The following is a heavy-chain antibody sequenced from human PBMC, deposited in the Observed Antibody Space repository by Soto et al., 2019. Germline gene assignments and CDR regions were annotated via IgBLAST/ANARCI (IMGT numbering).Heavy chain of an antibody. J-gene: IGHJ6*03. V-gene: IGHV1-18*01. CDR2: ISAYNGNT. Sequence: ASVKVSCKASGYTFTSYGISWVRQAPGQGLEWMGWISAYNGNTNYAQKLQGRVTMTTDTSTSTAYMELRSLRSDDTAVYYCARTRHGTYTPYYYYYYMDVWGKGTTVTVSS. CDR1: GYTFTSYG. CDR3: ARTRHGTYTPYYYYYYMDV. D-gene: IGHD1-1*01.